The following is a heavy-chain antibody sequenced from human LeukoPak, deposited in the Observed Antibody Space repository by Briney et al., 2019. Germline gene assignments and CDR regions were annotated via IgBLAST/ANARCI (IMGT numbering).Heavy chain of an antibody. CDR3: ARDRFLSREDYYYGMDV. Sequence: SETLSLTCTVSGGSISSYYWSWIRQPPGKGLEWIGYIYYSGSTNYNPSLKSRVTISVVTSKNQFSLKLSSVTAADTAVYYCARDRFLSREDYYYGMDVWGQGTTVTVSS. CDR2: IYYSGST. J-gene: IGHJ6*02. D-gene: IGHD3-3*01. V-gene: IGHV4-59*01. CDR1: GGSISSYY.